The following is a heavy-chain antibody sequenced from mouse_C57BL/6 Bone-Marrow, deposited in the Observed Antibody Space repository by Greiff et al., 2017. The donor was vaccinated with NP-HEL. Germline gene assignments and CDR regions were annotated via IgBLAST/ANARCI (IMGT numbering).Heavy chain of an antibody. J-gene: IGHJ2*01. V-gene: IGHV1-54*01. D-gene: IGHD6-1*01. CDR3: ARRAACYYFDY. CDR1: GYAFTNYL. Sequence: QVQLKESGAELVRPGTSVKVSCKASGYAFTNYLIEWVKQRPGQGLEWIGVINPGSGGTNYNEKFKGKATLTADKSSSTAYMQLSSLTSEDSAVYFCARRAACYYFDYWGQGTTLTVSS. CDR2: INPGSGGT.